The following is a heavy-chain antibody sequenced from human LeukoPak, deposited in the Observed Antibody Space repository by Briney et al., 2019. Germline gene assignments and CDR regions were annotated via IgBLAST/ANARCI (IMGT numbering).Heavy chain of an antibody. CDR2: ISYDGSNK. D-gene: IGHD1-26*01. V-gene: IGHV3-30-3*01. J-gene: IGHJ4*02. CDR3: AREYSGSYSPNIDY. CDR1: GFTFSSYA. Sequence: GGSLRLSCAASGFTFSSYAMHWVRQAPGKGLEWVAVISYDGSNKYYADSVKGRSTISRDNSKNTLYLQMNSLRAEDTAVYYCAREYSGSYSPNIDYWGQGTLVTVSS.